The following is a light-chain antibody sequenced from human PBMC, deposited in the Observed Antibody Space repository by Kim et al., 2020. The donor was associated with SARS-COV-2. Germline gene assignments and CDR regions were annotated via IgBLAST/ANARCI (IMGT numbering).Light chain of an antibody. CDR2: DAS. Sequence: EIVMTQSPAPLSVSPGERATLSCRASQSVSSNLAWYQQKPGQAPRLLIYDASTRATGIPARFSGSGSGTEFTLTISSLQSEDFAVYYCQQYYNWPLTFGGGTKVDIK. J-gene: IGKJ4*01. V-gene: IGKV3-15*01. CDR1: QSVSSN. CDR3: QQYYNWPLT.